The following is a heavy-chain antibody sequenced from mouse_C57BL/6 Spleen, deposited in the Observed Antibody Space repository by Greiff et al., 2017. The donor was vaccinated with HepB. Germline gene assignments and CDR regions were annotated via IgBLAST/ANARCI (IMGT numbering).Heavy chain of an antibody. Sequence: QVQLQQSGAELVRPGTSVKVSCKASGYAFTNYLIEWVKQRPGRGLEWIGVINPGSGGTNYNEKFKGKATLTADKSSSTAYMQLSSLTSEDSAVYFCARSGNYEGPWFAYWGQGTLVTVSA. J-gene: IGHJ3*01. V-gene: IGHV1-54*01. CDR1: GYAFTNYL. CDR2: INPGSGGT. D-gene: IGHD2-1*01. CDR3: ARSGNYEGPWFAY.